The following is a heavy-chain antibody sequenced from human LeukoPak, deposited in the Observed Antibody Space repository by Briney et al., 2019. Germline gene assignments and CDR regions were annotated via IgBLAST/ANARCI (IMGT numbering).Heavy chain of an antibody. D-gene: IGHD4-17*01. J-gene: IGHJ4*02. Sequence: GGSLRLSCAVSGITLSNYGMIWARPAPGQGGEWVCAFSGSGGSTYYADSVKGWFTTSRENSKNTQYLQMNSLRAEDTAVYYCAKERTTVTTDFDYWGQGTLVTVSS. CDR2: FSGSGGST. CDR1: GITLSNYG. CDR3: AKERTTVTTDFDY. V-gene: IGHV3-23*01.